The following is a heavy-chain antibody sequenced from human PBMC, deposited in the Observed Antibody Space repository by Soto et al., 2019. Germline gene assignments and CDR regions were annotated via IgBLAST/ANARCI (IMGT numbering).Heavy chain of an antibody. CDR1: GFTFDDYA. Sequence: GGSLRLSCAASGFTFDDYAMHWVRQAPGKGLEWVSGISWNSGSIGYADSVKGRFTISRDNAKNSLYLQMNSLRAEDTALYYCEKDMRSSGWSDDFDIWGQGTMVTVSS. CDR3: EKDMRSSGWSDDFDI. J-gene: IGHJ3*02. D-gene: IGHD6-19*01. CDR2: ISWNSGSI. V-gene: IGHV3-9*01.